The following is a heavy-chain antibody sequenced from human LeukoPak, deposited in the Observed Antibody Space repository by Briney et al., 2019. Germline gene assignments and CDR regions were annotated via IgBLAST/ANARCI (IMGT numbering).Heavy chain of an antibody. D-gene: IGHD1-26*01. CDR1: GGSISSSGYY. J-gene: IGHJ5*02. CDR2: IYYSGST. CDR3: ARHEYSGSYYGLSWFDP. Sequence: PSETLSLTXTVSGGSISSSGYYWGGIRQPPGKGLEWIASIYYSGSTYYNPSLKSRVTISVGTSKNQLSLKLSSLTAADTAVYYCARHEYSGSYYGLSWFDPWGQGTLVTVSS. V-gene: IGHV4-39*01.